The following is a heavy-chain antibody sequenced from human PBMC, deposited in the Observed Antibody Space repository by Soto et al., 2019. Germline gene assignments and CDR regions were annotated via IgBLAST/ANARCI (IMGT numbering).Heavy chain of an antibody. D-gene: IGHD2-15*01. V-gene: IGHV3-11*01. CDR1: GFTFSDYY. CDR2: ISSSGSTI. Sequence: GGSLRLSCAASGFTFSDYYMSWIRQAPGKGLEWVSYISSSGSTIYYADSVKGRFTISRDNAKNSLYLQMNSLRAEDTAVYYCARVLGYCSGGSCYYYYGMDVWGQGTTVTVSS. CDR3: ARVLGYCSGGSCYYYYGMDV. J-gene: IGHJ6*02.